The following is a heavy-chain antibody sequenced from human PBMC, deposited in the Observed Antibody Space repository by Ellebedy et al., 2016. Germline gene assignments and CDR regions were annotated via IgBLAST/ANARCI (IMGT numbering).Heavy chain of an antibody. CDR3: ATGLFTLMDFDY. V-gene: IGHV1-24*01. CDR2: FDPEDGET. J-gene: IGHJ4*02. CDR1: GYSLTELS. D-gene: IGHD3-16*01. Sequence: ASVKVSCKVSGYSLTELSMHWVRQAPGKGLEWMGGFDPEDGETIYAQKFQGRVTMTEDTSTDTAYMELSSLRSEDTAVYYCATGLFTLMDFDYWGQGTLVTVSS.